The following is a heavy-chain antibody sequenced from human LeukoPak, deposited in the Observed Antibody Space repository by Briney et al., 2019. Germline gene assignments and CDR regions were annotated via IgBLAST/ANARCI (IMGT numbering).Heavy chain of an antibody. CDR1: GFTFSSYA. CDR3: GKARESSSSTSCYRNGMDV. V-gene: IGHV3-23*01. CDR2: ISGTGGNT. J-gene: IGHJ6*02. Sequence: AGSLRLSCAASGFTFSSYAMSWVRQAPGKGLEWVSAISGTGGNTYYADSVKGRFTISRDNSKNTLYLQMNSLRAEDTAVYYCGKARESSSSTSCYRNGMDVWGQGTTVTVSS. D-gene: IGHD2-2*02.